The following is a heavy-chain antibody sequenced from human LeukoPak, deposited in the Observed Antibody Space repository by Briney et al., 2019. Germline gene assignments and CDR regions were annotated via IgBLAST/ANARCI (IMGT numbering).Heavy chain of an antibody. CDR1: GFTFSSYS. CDR2: ISSSSSYI. V-gene: IGHV3-21*01. CDR3: ARDGTVYSGYDLVY. D-gene: IGHD5-12*01. Sequence: PGGSLRLSCAASGFTFSSYSMNWVRQAPGKGLEWVSSISSSSSYIYYADSVKGRFTISRDNAKNSLYLQMNGLRAEDTAVYYCARDGTVYSGYDLVYWGQGTLVTVSS. J-gene: IGHJ4*02.